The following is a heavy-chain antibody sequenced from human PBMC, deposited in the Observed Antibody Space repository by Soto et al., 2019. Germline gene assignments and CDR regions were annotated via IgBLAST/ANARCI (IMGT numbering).Heavy chain of an antibody. D-gene: IGHD2-15*01. Sequence: EVQLLESGGGLVQPGGSLRLSCAASGFTFSSYAMSWVRQAPGKGLEWVSVISGTGDSTYYADSVKGRFTISRDNSKNTLYLQMNSQRAEDTAVYYCAKRGSGGCFDPWGQGTLLTVSS. CDR2: ISGTGDST. CDR1: GFTFSSYA. J-gene: IGHJ5*02. V-gene: IGHV3-23*01. CDR3: AKRGSGGCFDP.